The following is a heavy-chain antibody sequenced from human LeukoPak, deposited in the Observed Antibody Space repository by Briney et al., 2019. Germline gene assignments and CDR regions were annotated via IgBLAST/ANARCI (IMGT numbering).Heavy chain of an antibody. CDR2: INHNGNVN. V-gene: IGHV3-7*03. CDR3: GGGGVWDV. J-gene: IGHJ6*03. CDR1: GFTFSSYW. D-gene: IGHD3-16*01. Sequence: GGSLRLSCAASGFTFSSYWMNWARQAPGKGLEWVASINHNGNVNYYVDSVKGRFTISRDNAKNSLYLQMSNLRAEDTAVYFGGGGGVWDVGGKGARAPVP.